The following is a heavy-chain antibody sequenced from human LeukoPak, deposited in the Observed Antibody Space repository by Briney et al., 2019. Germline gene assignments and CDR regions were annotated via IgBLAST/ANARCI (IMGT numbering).Heavy chain of an antibody. V-gene: IGHV3-23*01. D-gene: IGHD3-10*01. Sequence: GGSLRLSCAASGFTFSSYAMSWVRQAPGKGLEWVSAIGGSGGSTYYADSVKDRFTISRDNVKNSLYLQMNSLRVEDTAVYYCAKVAKYYYGSETYYFFEHWGQGTPVTASS. CDR3: AKVAKYYYGSETYYFFEH. J-gene: IGHJ4*02. CDR1: GFTFSSYA. CDR2: IGGSGGST.